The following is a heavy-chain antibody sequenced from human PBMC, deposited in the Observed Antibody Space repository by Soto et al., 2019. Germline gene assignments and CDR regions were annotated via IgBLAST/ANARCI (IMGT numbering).Heavy chain of an antibody. Sequence: VASVKVSCKASGGTFSSYAISWVRQAPGQGLEWMGGIIPIFGTANYAQKFQGRVTITADKSTSTAYMELSSLRSEDTAVYYCARGGPLVHSGPLSPTYYYYGMDVWGQGTTVTVSS. D-gene: IGHD6-25*01. CDR1: GGTFSSYA. J-gene: IGHJ6*02. CDR2: IIPIFGTA. CDR3: ARGGPLVHSGPLSPTYYYYGMDV. V-gene: IGHV1-69*06.